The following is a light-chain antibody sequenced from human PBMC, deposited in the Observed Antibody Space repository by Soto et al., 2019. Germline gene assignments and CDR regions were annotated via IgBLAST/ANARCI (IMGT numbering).Light chain of an antibody. J-gene: IGKJ2*01. CDR1: QSVTSSY. V-gene: IGKV3-20*01. Sequence: EIVLKQSPGTLSLSPGERVTLSCRASQSVTSSYLAWYQQKPGQAPRLLIYAASSRATGTPDRFSGSGSGTDFTLTISRLEPEDSAVYYCQQYGSSPRYIFGQGTKLDIK. CDR2: AAS. CDR3: QQYGSSPRYI.